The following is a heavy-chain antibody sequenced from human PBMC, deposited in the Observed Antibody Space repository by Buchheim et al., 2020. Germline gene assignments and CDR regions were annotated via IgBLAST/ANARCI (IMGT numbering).Heavy chain of an antibody. Sequence: QVQLVESGGGVVQPGRSLRLSCAASGFTFSSYGMHWVRQAPGKGLEWVAVIWYDGSNKYYADSVKGRFTISRDNSKNTLYLQMNSLRAEDTAVYYCARDRGRDGYNWDYFDYWGRGTL. CDR1: GFTFSSYG. D-gene: IGHD5-24*01. CDR2: IWYDGSNK. J-gene: IGHJ4*02. CDR3: ARDRGRDGYNWDYFDY. V-gene: IGHV3-33*01.